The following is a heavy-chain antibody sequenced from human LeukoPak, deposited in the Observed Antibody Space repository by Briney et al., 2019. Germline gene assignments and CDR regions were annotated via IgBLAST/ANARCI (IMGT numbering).Heavy chain of an antibody. V-gene: IGHV4-59*11. J-gene: IGHJ4*02. CDR3: AISRDGYKFDY. Sequence: SETLSLTCTVSGGSISSHYWSWIRQPPGKGLEWIGYIYYSGSTNYNPSLKSRVTISVDTSKNQFSLKLSSATAADTAVYYCAISRDGYKFDYWGQGTLVTVSS. D-gene: IGHD5-24*01. CDR2: IYYSGST. CDR1: GGSISSHY.